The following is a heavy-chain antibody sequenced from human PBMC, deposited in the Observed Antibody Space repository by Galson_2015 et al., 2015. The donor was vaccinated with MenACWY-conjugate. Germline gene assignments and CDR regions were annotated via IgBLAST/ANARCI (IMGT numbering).Heavy chain of an antibody. Sequence: SLRLSCAASGFTFSDYAMSWVRQDPGKGPEWVSAIRASGGAYYADSVKGRFTISRDNSKNTLYLQMNSLRAEDTAVYYCAKNRISETSPPDYWGQGTLVTVSS. CDR2: IRASGGA. V-gene: IGHV3-23*01. CDR3: AKNRISETSPPDY. CDR1: GFTFSDYA. J-gene: IGHJ4*02. D-gene: IGHD2/OR15-2a*01.